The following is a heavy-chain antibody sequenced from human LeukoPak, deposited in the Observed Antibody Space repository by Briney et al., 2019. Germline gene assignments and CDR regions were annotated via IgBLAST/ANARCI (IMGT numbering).Heavy chain of an antibody. V-gene: IGHV3-21*01. CDR3: ARDPVTTQDYFDY. CDR2: ISSSSSYI. J-gene: IGHJ4*02. CDR1: GFTFSSYS. Sequence: GGSLRLSCAASGFTFSSYSMNWVRQAPGKGLEWVSSISSSSSYIYYADSVKGRFTISRDNAKNSLYLQMNSLRAEDTAVYYCARDPVTTQDYFDYWGQGTLVTVSS. D-gene: IGHD4-17*01.